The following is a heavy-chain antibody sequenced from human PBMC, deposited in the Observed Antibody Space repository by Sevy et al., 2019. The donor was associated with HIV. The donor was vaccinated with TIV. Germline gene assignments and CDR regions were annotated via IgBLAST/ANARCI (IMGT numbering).Heavy chain of an antibody. Sequence: GGSLRLSCAASGFSFSDYNMNWVRQAPGKGLEWVSFISSGSGYIYYADSMKDRFTISRDNAKNSLYLQLNSLRAEDTAVYYCARDKTILEGRYGMDVWGQGTTVTVSS. CDR2: ISSGSGYI. CDR1: GFSFSDYN. V-gene: IGHV3-21*01. CDR3: ARDKTILEGRYGMDV. J-gene: IGHJ6*02. D-gene: IGHD3-3*01.